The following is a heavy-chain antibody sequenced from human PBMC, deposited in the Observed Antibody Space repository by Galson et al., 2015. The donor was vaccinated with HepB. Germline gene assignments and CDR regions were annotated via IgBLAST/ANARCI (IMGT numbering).Heavy chain of an antibody. CDR3: AGLGRYYGTRGYLYY. CDR2: ISSSSSTI. J-gene: IGHJ4*02. D-gene: IGHD3-10*01. CDR1: GFTFSSYS. Sequence: SLRLSCAAHGFTFSSYSMNWVRQAPGKGLEWVSYISSSSSTIYYADSVKGRFTISRDNAKNSLYLQMNSLRDEATALYYCAGLGRYYGTRGYLYYLGQGTLVTVSS. V-gene: IGHV3-48*02.